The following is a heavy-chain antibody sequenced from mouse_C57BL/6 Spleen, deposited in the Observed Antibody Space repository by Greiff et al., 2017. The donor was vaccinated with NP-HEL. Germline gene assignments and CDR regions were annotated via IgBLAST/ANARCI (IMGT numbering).Heavy chain of an antibody. Sequence: QVQLQQPGAELVKPGASVKLSCKASGYTFTSYWMHWVKQRPGQGLEWIGMIHPNSGSTNYNEKFKSKATLTVDKSSSTAYMQLSSLTSEDSAVYYCARFDYYGNSYDAMDYWGQGTSVTVAS. V-gene: IGHV1-64*01. CDR1: GYTFTSYW. CDR2: IHPNSGST. J-gene: IGHJ4*01. D-gene: IGHD1-1*01. CDR3: ARFDYYGNSYDAMDY.